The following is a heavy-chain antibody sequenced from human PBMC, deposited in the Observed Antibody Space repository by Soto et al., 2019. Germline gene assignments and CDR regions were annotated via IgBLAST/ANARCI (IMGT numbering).Heavy chain of an antibody. CDR3: ARAPTGDQDAFDI. Sequence: GESLKISCAASGFTVSSNYMSWVRQAPGKGLEWVSVIYSGGSTYYADSVKGRFTISRDNSKNTLYLQMNSLRAEDTAVYYCARAPTGDQDAFDIWGQGTMVTVSS. V-gene: IGHV3-66*02. CDR2: IYSGGST. CDR1: GFTVSSNY. J-gene: IGHJ3*02. D-gene: IGHD7-27*01.